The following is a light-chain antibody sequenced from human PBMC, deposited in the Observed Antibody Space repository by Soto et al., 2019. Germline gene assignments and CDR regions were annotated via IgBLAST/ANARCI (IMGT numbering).Light chain of an antibody. J-gene: IGKJ2*01. V-gene: IGKV1-5*01. CDR2: DAS. CDR3: QKYNSYPYT. Sequence: DIQMTQSPSTLSASVGDRVTITCLASQSISSWLAWYQQKPGKAPKLLIYDASSLESGVPSRFSGSGSGTEFTLTISSVQADDFATYYFQKYNSYPYTFGQGTKLEIK. CDR1: QSISSW.